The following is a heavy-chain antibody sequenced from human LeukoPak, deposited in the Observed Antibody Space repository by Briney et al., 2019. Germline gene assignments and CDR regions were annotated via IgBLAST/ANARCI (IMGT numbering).Heavy chain of an antibody. D-gene: IGHD3-10*01. CDR2: ISYDGSNK. CDR1: GFLFSSFA. J-gene: IGHJ4*02. CDR3: ARDSGGSGNYVASYFDY. V-gene: IGHV3-30-3*01. Sequence: GRSLRLSCAASGFLFSSFAIYWVRQAPGKGLEWVAVISYDGSNKHYADSVKGRFTISRDNSKNTLYLQMNSLRVDDTAVYFCARDSGGSGNYVASYFDYWGQGTLVTVSS.